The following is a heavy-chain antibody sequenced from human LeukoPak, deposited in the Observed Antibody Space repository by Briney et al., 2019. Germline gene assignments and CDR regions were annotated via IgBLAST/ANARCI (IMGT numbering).Heavy chain of an antibody. Sequence: PSETLSLTCTVSGGSISSGGYSWSWIRQHPGKGLEWIGYIYYSGSTYYNPSLKSRVTISVDTSKNQFSLKLSSVTAADTAVYYCARGGCSGGSCYETYDYWGQGTLVTVPS. V-gene: IGHV4-31*03. J-gene: IGHJ4*02. D-gene: IGHD2-15*01. CDR2: IYYSGST. CDR1: GGSISSGGYS. CDR3: ARGGCSGGSCYETYDY.